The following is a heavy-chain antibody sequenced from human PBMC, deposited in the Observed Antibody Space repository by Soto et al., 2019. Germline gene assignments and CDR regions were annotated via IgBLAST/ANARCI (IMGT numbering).Heavy chain of an antibody. Sequence: SETLSLTCTVSGGSISSSSYYWGWIRQPPGKGLEWIGSIYYSGSTYYNPSLKSRVTISVDTSKNQFSLKLSSVTAADTAVYYCARVDVVGATTGYDYWGQGTLVT. CDR3: ARVDVVGATTGYDY. V-gene: IGHV4-39*01. CDR1: GGSISSSSYY. D-gene: IGHD1-26*01. CDR2: IYYSGST. J-gene: IGHJ4*02.